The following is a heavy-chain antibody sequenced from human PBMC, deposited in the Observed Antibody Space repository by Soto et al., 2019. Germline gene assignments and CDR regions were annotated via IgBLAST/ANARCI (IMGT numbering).Heavy chain of an antibody. CDR1: GFTFSSYD. CDR2: ISYDGSNK. CDR3: AKENGGAVAGIVDY. V-gene: IGHV3-30*18. D-gene: IGHD6-19*01. J-gene: IGHJ4*02. Sequence: QVQLVESGGGVVQPGRSLRLSCAASGFTFSSYDMHWVRQAPGKGLEWVAVISYDGSNKYYAYSVKGRFTISRDNSKNTLYLQMNSLRAEDTAVYYCAKENGGAVAGIVDYWGQGTLVPVSS.